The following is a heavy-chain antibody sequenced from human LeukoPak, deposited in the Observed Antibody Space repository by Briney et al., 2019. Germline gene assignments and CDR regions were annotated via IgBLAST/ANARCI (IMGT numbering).Heavy chain of an antibody. CDR3: ARDYYGSSGYYGEAFDI. V-gene: IGHV4-30-2*01. Sequence: SETLSLTCTVSGGSISSGGYYWSWIRQPPGKGLEWIGYIYHSGSTYYNPSLKSRVTISVDRSKNQFSLKLSSVTAADTAVYYCARDYYGSSGYYGEAFDIWGQGTMVTVSS. D-gene: IGHD3-22*01. CDR1: GGSISSGGYY. CDR2: IYHSGST. J-gene: IGHJ3*02.